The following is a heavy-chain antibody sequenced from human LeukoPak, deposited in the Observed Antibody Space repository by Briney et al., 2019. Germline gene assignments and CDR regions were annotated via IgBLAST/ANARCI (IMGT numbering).Heavy chain of an antibody. CDR1: GFTFSSYW. CDR3: VRDRSSGWSAGTFDC. J-gene: IGHJ4*02. Sequence: PGRSLRLSCAASGFTFSSYWMTCVRQAPGEGLECVANIKQDGSEKYYVDSVKGRFTISGDNAKNSLYLQMNNLRVEDTAVYYCVRDRSSGWSAGTFDCWGQGTLVTVSS. CDR2: IKQDGSEK. D-gene: IGHD6-19*01. V-gene: IGHV3-7*01.